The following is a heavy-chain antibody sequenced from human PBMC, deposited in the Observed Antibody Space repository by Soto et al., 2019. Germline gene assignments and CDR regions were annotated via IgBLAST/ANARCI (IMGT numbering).Heavy chain of an antibody. CDR2: ISPNSGGT. Sequence: ASVKVSCKASGYTFTDYYMHWVRQAPGQGLEWMGWISPNSGGTSYAQKFQGRVTLTRDTSISTAYMELSRLRSDDTAVFYWARFSGGSYNTYYFYYGMDVWGQGTTVTFSS. CDR1: GYTFTDYY. J-gene: IGHJ6*02. CDR3: ARFSGGSYNTYYFYYGMDV. V-gene: IGHV1-2*02. D-gene: IGHD2-15*01.